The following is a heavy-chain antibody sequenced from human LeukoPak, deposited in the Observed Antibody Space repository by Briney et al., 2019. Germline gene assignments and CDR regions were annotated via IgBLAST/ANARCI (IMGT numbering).Heavy chain of an antibody. CDR1: EFTFSHYY. D-gene: IGHD6-13*01. CDR2: ITSTGVTM. CDR3: ARELHSSTWDYYYMDV. Sequence: GGSLRLSCAASEFTFSHYYMNWIRQAPGKGLEWVSSITSTGVTMYYADSVKGRFTMSRDNAKNSLYLQMNSLKPDDTAVYFCARELHSSTWDYYYMDVWGRGTTVIVSS. V-gene: IGHV3-11*01. J-gene: IGHJ6*03.